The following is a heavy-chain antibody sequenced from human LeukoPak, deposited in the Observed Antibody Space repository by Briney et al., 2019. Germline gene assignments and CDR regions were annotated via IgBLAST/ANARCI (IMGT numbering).Heavy chain of an antibody. J-gene: IGHJ4*02. CDR2: TYYGGNT. Sequence: PSETLSLTCTVSGGSISRGGDYWTWIRQHPGKGLEWIGNTYYGGNTYYNPSLKSRGTISIDTSKNQFSLKLTSVTAADTAVYYCAGMRITTPTVRTLDYWGQGTLVTVSS. CDR1: GGSISRGGDY. V-gene: IGHV4-31*03. CDR3: AGMRITTPTVRTLDY. D-gene: IGHD1-14*01.